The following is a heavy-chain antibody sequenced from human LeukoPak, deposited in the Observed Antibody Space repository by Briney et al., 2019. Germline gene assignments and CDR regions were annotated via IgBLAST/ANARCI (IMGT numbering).Heavy chain of an antibody. CDR3: ARGPGDSSGYLYYFDY. J-gene: IGHJ4*02. V-gene: IGHV4-30-2*01. D-gene: IGHD3-22*01. CDR1: GGSISSGGYS. CDR2: IYHSGST. Sequence: SETLSLTCAVSGGSISSGGYSWSWIRQPPGKGLEWIGYIYHSGSTYYNPSLKSRVTISVDRSKNQFSLKLSSVTAADTAVYYCARGPGDSSGYLYYFDYWGQGTLVTVSP.